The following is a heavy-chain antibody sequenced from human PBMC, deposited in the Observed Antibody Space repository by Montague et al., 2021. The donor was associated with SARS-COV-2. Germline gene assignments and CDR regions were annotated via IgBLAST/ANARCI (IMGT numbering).Heavy chain of an antibody. CDR3: ALNYFRVRSWYGMDV. CDR2: IYYSGST. V-gene: IGHV4-31*03. CDR1: GGSISSGGYY. Sequence: TLSLTCTVSGGSISSGGYYWSWIRQHPGKGLEWIGYIYYSGSTYYNPSLKSRVTISVDTSKNQFSLKLSSATAADTAVYYCALNYFRVRSWYGMDVWGQGTPVTVSS. J-gene: IGHJ6*02. D-gene: IGHD3-10*01.